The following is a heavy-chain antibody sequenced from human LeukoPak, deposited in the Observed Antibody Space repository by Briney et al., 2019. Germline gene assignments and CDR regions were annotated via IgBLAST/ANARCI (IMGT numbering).Heavy chain of an antibody. CDR3: AKADDTGATNFDS. CDR2: SRGNGGRA. J-gene: IGHJ4*02. D-gene: IGHD5-12*01. CDR1: GFTFSTYA. V-gene: IGHV3-23*01. Sequence: PGGSLRLSCAASGFTFSTYAMSWVRQAPGKGLEWVSASRGNGGRADYADSVEGRFTTSRDNSKNTVYLQMNSLRAEDTAVYFCAKADDTGATNFDSWAREPWSPSPQ.